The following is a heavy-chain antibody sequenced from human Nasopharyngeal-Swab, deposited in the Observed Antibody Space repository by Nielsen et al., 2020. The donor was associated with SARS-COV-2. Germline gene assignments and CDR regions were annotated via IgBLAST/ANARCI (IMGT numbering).Heavy chain of an antibody. Sequence: GGSLRLSCAASGFTFSSYAMHWVRQAPGKGLEWVAVISYDGSNKYYADSVKGRFTISRDNSKNTLYLQMNSLRAEDTAVYYCARDPAPGYCSGGSCYPKHYGMDVWGQGTTVTVSS. J-gene: IGHJ6*02. CDR3: ARDPAPGYCSGGSCYPKHYGMDV. V-gene: IGHV3-30-3*01. CDR2: ISYDGSNK. D-gene: IGHD2-15*01. CDR1: GFTFSSYA.